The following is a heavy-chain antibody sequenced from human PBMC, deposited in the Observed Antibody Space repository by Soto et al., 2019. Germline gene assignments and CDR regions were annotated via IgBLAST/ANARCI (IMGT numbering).Heavy chain of an antibody. CDR2: IYVGDFDT. V-gene: IGHV5-51*01. D-gene: IGHD1-1*01. CDR3: ARATTGTTHPYSLDY. Sequence: PGESLKISCKGSGYSFTTHWIAWVRQMPGEGLEWMGIIYVGDFDTRYSPSFQGQVTISADRSVSTAYLQWSSLKASDTAIYYCARATTGTTHPYSLDYWGQGTPVTVSS. J-gene: IGHJ4*02. CDR1: GYSFTTHW.